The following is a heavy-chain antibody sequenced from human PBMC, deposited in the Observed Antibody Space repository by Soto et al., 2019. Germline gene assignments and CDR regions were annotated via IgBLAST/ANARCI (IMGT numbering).Heavy chain of an antibody. CDR3: ARDGSGSYLPYYYYGMDV. CDR2: INPNSGGT. V-gene: IGHV1-2*04. D-gene: IGHD3-10*01. CDR1: GYTFTGYY. J-gene: IGHJ6*02. Sequence: ASVKVSCKASGYTFTGYYMHWVRQAPGQGLEWMGWINPNSGGTNYAQKFQGWVTMTRDTSISTAYMELSRLRSDDTAVYYCARDGSGSYLPYYYYGMDVRGQGTTVTVSS.